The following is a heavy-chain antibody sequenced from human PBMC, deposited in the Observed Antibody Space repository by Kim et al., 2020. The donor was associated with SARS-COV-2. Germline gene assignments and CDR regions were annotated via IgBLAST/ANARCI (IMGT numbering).Heavy chain of an antibody. J-gene: IGHJ4*02. V-gene: IGHV3-23*01. D-gene: IGHD3-3*01. Sequence: YYADPVKGRFTISSDNSKNTLYLQMNSLRAEDTAVYYYAKFLVRITIFDYWGQGTLVTVSS. CDR3: AKFLVRITIFDY.